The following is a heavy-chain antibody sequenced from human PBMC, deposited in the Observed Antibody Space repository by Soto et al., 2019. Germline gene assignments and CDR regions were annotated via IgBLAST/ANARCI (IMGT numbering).Heavy chain of an antibody. CDR2: IWYDGSNK. Sequence: QVQLVESGGGVVQPGRSLSLACAASGFTFSSYGMHWVRQAPGKGLEWVAVIWYDGSNKYYADSVKGRFTISRDNSKNTLYLQMNSLRAEDTAVYYCARESSSSLDYWGQGTLVTVSS. V-gene: IGHV3-33*01. J-gene: IGHJ4*02. CDR3: ARESSSSLDY. D-gene: IGHD6-6*01. CDR1: GFTFSSYG.